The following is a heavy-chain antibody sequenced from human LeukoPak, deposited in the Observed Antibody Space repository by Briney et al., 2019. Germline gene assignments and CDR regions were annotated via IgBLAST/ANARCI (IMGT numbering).Heavy chain of an antibody. CDR2: IFHSGST. CDR3: ARDRMGTVMVPVDY. J-gene: IGHJ4*02. D-gene: IGHD5-18*01. Sequence: PSGTLSLTCAVSGDFIISSHWWSWVRRPPGKGLEWIGEIFHSGSTNYNPSLKSRVTISVDTSKNQFSLKLRSVTAADTAVYYCARDRMGTVMVPVDYWGQGTLVTVSS. CDR1: GDFIISSHW. V-gene: IGHV4-4*02.